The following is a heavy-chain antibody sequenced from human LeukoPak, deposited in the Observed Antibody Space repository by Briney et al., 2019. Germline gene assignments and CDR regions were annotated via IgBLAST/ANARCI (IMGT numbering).Heavy chain of an antibody. Sequence: QPGGSLRLSCAASGFTFSSYWMSWVRQAPGKGLEWVANIKQDGSEKYYVDSVEGRFTISRDNAKNSLYLQMNSLRAEDTAVYYCARDPHMDYFDYWGQGTLVTVSS. CDR3: ARDPHMDYFDY. J-gene: IGHJ4*02. V-gene: IGHV3-7*01. CDR2: IKQDGSEK. CDR1: GFTFSSYW. D-gene: IGHD2-21*01.